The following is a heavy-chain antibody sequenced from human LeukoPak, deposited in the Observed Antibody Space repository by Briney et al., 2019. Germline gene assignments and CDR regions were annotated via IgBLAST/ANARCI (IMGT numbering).Heavy chain of an antibody. Sequence: AGGSLRLSCAASGLTFSSYSMNWVRQAPGKGLEWVSYISSSSTTIYYADSVKGRFTISRDNAKNSLYLQMNSLRAEDTALYYCARDRCSGGRCYSLSVGHMDVWGKGTTVTVSS. D-gene: IGHD2-15*01. J-gene: IGHJ6*03. V-gene: IGHV3-48*01. CDR1: GLTFSSYS. CDR2: ISSSSTTI. CDR3: ARDRCSGGRCYSLSVGHMDV.